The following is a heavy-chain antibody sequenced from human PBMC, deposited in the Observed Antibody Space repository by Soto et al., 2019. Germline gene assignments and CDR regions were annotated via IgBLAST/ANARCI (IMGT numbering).Heavy chain of an antibody. CDR1: RVPFSRYA. V-gene: IGHV3-23*01. CDR2: ISGSGGST. J-gene: IGHJ4*02. D-gene: IGHD3-22*01. Sequence: GSLRLSCAASRVPFSRYAISCVRQATGKGLEWVSAISGSGGSTYYADSVKGRFTISRDNSKNTLYLQMNSLSAEDTAVYYCAKTITMIAHFDYCGQGTLVTVSS. CDR3: AKTITMIAHFDY.